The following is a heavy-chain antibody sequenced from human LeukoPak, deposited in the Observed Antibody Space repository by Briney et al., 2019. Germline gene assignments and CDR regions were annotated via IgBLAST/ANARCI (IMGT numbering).Heavy chain of an antibody. Sequence: PSETLSLTCAVSGGSISSGGYSLSWIRQPPGKGLEWIGYIYHSGSTYYNPSLKSRVTISVDRSKNQFSLKLSSVTAADTAVYYCARMGGGYAFDIWGQGTMVTVSS. J-gene: IGHJ3*02. CDR1: GGSISSGGYS. CDR2: IYHSGST. V-gene: IGHV4-30-2*01. CDR3: ARMGGGYAFDI. D-gene: IGHD1-26*01.